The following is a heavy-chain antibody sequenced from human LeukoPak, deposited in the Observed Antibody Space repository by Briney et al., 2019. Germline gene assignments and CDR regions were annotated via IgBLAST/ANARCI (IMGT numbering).Heavy chain of an antibody. CDR1: GFTFSSYY. D-gene: IGHD1-26*01. CDR3: ARGKGGSYLGF. Sequence: GGSLRLSRAGSGFTFSSYYMNWVRQAPGKGLVWVAIIKHLGTERNYLDSVKGRFTISRDDAENSLFLQMNSLRAEDTAVYYCARGKGGSYLGFWGQGTLVTVSS. V-gene: IGHV3-7*01. J-gene: IGHJ4*02. CDR2: IKHLGTER.